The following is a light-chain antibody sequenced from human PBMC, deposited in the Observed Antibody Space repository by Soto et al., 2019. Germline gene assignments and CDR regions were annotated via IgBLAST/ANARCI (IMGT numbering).Light chain of an antibody. CDR2: ATS. J-gene: IGKJ1*01. CDR1: QSIFNY. CDR3: QHSSLSPWT. V-gene: IGKV1-39*01. Sequence: DIQMTQSPSSLSASVGDRVTITCRASQSIFNYLNWYQQKPGKAPKLLICATSNLQSGVPSRFSGSGSGTEFTLTISSLQLEDFATYACQHSSLSPWTFGQGTKVEIK.